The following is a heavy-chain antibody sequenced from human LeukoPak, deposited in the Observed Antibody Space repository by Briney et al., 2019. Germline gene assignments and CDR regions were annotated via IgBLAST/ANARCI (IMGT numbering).Heavy chain of an antibody. CDR3: ARDEYEGGYSSGHSLNWFDP. J-gene: IGHJ5*02. CDR2: ISAYNGNT. V-gene: IGHV1-18*01. Sequence: GASVKVSCKASGYTFTSYGISWVRQAPGQGLEWMGWISAYNGNTNYAQKLQGRVTMTTDTSTSTAYMELSSLRSEDTAVYYCARDEYEGGYSSGHSLNWFDPWGQGTLVTVSS. D-gene: IGHD6-19*01. CDR1: GYTFTSYG.